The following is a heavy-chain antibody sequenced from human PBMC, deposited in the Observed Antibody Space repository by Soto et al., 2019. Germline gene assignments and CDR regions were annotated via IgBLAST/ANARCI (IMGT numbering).Heavy chain of an antibody. CDR3: ARVPVDTAMVIVYSFDY. D-gene: IGHD5-18*01. CDR2: IYYSGST. CDR1: GGSVSSGSYY. V-gene: IGHV4-61*01. Sequence: SETLSLTCTVSGGSVSSGSYYWSWIRQPPGKGLEWIGYIYYSGSTNYNPSLKSRVTISVDTSKNQFSLKLSSVTAADTAVYYCARVPVDTAMVIVYSFDYWGQGTLVTVSS. J-gene: IGHJ4*02.